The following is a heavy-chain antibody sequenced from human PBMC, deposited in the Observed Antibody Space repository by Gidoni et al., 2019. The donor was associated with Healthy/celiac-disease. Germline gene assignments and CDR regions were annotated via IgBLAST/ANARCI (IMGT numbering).Heavy chain of an antibody. Sequence: ETLSLTCTVSGGSISSYYWSWIRQPPGKGLEWIGYIYYSGSTNYNPSLKSRVTISVDTSKNQFSLKLSSVTAADTAVYYCAREQQLETKYYNYGMDVWGQGTTVTVSS. CDR3: AREQQLETKYYNYGMDV. CDR1: GGSISSYY. CDR2: IYYSGST. J-gene: IGHJ6*02. D-gene: IGHD6-13*01. V-gene: IGHV4-59*01.